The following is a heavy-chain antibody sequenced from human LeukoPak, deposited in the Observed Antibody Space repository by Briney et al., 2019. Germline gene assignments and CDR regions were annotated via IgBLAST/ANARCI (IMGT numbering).Heavy chain of an antibody. CDR1: GGSISIYY. V-gene: IGHV4-4*07. Sequence: PSETLSLTCTVSGGSISIYYWSWIRQPAGKGLEWIGRNYTSGSTNYNPSLKSRVSMSVGTSKNQFSLKLRSVTAADTDVYYCARERVVAATIFDYWGQGTLVTVSS. CDR2: NYTSGST. D-gene: IGHD2-15*01. J-gene: IGHJ4*02. CDR3: ARERVVAATIFDY.